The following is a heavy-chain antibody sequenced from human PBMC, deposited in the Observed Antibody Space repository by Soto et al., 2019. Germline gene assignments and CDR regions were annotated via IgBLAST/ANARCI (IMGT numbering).Heavy chain of an antibody. CDR2: ISSSGGAV. D-gene: IGHD3-16*01. CDR3: ARDLHYAFDS. J-gene: IGHJ4*02. CDR1: GLTFTSYR. V-gene: IGHV3-48*02. Sequence: PGGSLRLSCTVSGLTFTSYRMNWVRQAPGKGLEWISYISSSGGAVYADAVKGRFTISRDNAKNSLFLQMNSLRDEDTAVYFCARDLHYAFDSWGQGTLVTVSS.